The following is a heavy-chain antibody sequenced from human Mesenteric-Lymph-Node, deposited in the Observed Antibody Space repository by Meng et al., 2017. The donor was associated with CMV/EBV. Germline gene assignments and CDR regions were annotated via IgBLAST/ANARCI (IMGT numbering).Heavy chain of an antibody. Sequence: SLKISCAASGFTFDDYAMHWVRQAPGKGLEWVSGISWNSGSIGYADSVKGRFTILRDNVKNSLYLQMNSLRAEDTALYYCAKDPSGYSSSFDYWGQGTLVTVSS. D-gene: IGHD6-13*01. CDR1: GFTFDDYA. V-gene: IGHV3-9*01. CDR3: AKDPSGYSSSFDY. J-gene: IGHJ4*02. CDR2: ISWNSGSI.